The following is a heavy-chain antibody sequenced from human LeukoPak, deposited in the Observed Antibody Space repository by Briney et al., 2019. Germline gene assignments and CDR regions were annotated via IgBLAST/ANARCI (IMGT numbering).Heavy chain of an antibody. CDR3: ARDGSSSWYGPFDY. D-gene: IGHD6-13*01. CDR1: GFTFSSYA. V-gene: IGHV3-30-3*01. Sequence: GGSLRLSYAASGFTFSSYAMHWVRQAPGKGLEWVAVISYDGSNKYYADSVKGRFTISRDNSKNTLYLQMNSLRAEDTAVYYCARDGSSSWYGPFDYWGQGTLVTVSS. CDR2: ISYDGSNK. J-gene: IGHJ4*02.